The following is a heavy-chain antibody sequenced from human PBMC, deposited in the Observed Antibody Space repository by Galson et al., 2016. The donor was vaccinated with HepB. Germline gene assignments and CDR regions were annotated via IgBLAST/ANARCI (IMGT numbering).Heavy chain of an antibody. CDR1: GYSFSSYW. Sequence: QSGAEVKKPGESLRISCKGSGYSFSSYWISWVRQMPGKGLEWMGMIAPSDSYSNYSPSFRGHVTISVDKSISTAYLQWSSLKASDTAMYYCARRNESGFYASGTYRDGMDVWGQGTTVTVSS. J-gene: IGHJ6*02. V-gene: IGHV5-10-1*01. CDR2: IAPSDSYS. D-gene: IGHD3-10*01. CDR3: ARRNESGFYASGTYRDGMDV.